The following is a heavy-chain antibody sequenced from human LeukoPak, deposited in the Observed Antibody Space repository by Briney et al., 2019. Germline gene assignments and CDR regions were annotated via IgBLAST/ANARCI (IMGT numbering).Heavy chain of an antibody. CDR2: IYYSGST. J-gene: IGHJ4*02. D-gene: IGHD6-19*01. CDR3: ARVRAVAGRPFDY. V-gene: IGHV4-59*01. CDR1: GGSISSYY. Sequence: SETLSLTCTVSGGSISSYYWSWIRQPPGKGLEWIGYIYYSGSTNYNPSLKSRVTISVDTSKNQFSLKLSSVTAADTAVYYCARVRAVAGRPFDYWGQGTLVTVS.